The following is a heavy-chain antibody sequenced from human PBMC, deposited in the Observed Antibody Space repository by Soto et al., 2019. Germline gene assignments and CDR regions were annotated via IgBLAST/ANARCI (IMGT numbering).Heavy chain of an antibody. J-gene: IGHJ5*02. CDR3: ARVRARTSYWFDP. D-gene: IGHD1-7*01. CDR1: GGSISSGGYY. CDR2: IYYSGST. V-gene: IGHV4-31*03. Sequence: GTTSETLSLTCTVSGGSISSGGYYWSWIRQHPGKGLEWIGYIYYSGSTYYNPSLKSRVTISVDTSKNQFSLKLSSVTAADTAVYYCARVRARTSYWFDPWGQGTLVTVSS.